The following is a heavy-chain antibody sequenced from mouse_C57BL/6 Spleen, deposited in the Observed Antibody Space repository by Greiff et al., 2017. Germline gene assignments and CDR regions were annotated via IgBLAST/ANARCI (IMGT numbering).Heavy chain of an antibody. CDR3: ARDLGQGSFDY. V-gene: IGHV5-16*01. J-gene: IGHJ2*01. CDR1: GFTFSDYY. Sequence: EVQLVESEGGLVQPGSSMKLSCTASGFTFSDYYMAWVRQVPEKGLEWVANINYDGSSTYYLDSLKSRFIISRDNAKNILYLQMSSLKSEDTATYYCARDLGQGSFDYWCQGTTLTVSS. D-gene: IGHD4-1*01. CDR2: INYDGSST.